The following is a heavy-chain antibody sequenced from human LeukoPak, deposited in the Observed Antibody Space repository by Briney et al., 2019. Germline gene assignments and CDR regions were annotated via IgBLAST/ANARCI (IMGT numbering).Heavy chain of an antibody. CDR3: AKGRGAFDI. CDR1: GFTFSSYA. Sequence: PGGSLRLSCAASGFTFSSYAMTWVRQAPGKGLEWVSGISGSGASTYYADSVKGRFTISRDNSKNTLYLQMNSLRAEDTAVYYCAKGRGAFDIWGQGTMVTVSS. CDR2: ISGSGAST. D-gene: IGHD3-10*01. V-gene: IGHV3-23*01. J-gene: IGHJ3*02.